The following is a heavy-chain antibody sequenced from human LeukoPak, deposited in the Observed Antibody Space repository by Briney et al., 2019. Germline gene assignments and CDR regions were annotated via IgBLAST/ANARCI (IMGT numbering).Heavy chain of an antibody. D-gene: IGHD3-10*02. CDR2: IYPADSDT. Sequence: GESQKISCKGFGYSFTSSWIGWVRQMPGKGLEWMGIIYPADSDTRYSPSFLGQVTISADKSINTAYLQWTSLKASDTAMYFCAGHRAIREVFDAMGVWGQGTTVTVSS. CDR1: GYSFTSSW. V-gene: IGHV5-51*01. CDR3: AGHRAIREVFDAMGV. J-gene: IGHJ6*02.